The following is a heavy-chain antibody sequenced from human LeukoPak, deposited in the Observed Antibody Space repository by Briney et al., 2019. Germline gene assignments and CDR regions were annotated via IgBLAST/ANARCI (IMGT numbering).Heavy chain of an antibody. CDR3: AKLTRGYCDSTVCPNWFDP. J-gene: IGHJ5*02. Sequence: PGRSLRLSCEASGFTFSSYPMHWVRQAPGKGLEWVAVISYDGNVKYYVDSVKGRFTISRDDSKNTLYLQMNSLRAEDTAVYYCAKLTRGYCDSTVCPNWFDPWGRGTLVTVSS. V-gene: IGHV3-30-3*01. CDR2: ISYDGNVK. CDR1: GFTFSSYP. D-gene: IGHD2-2*01.